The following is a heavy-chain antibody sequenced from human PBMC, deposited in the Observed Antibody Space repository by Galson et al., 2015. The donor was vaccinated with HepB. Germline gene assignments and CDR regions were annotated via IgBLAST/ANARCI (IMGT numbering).Heavy chain of an antibody. D-gene: IGHD3-10*01. Sequence: SLRLSCAASGFSFSNYAMSWVRQAPGKGLEWVSTISGSGGDTYYADSVKGHFTISRDNSKNTLYLQMNSLRAEDTAVYYCAKAAPGPALGKSGGYWGQGTLVTVSS. CDR3: AKAAPGPALGKSGGY. V-gene: IGHV3-23*01. CDR2: ISGSGGDT. J-gene: IGHJ4*02. CDR1: GFSFSNYA.